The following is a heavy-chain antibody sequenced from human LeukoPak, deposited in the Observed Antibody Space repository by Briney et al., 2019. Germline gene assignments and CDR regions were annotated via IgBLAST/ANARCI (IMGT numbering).Heavy chain of an antibody. D-gene: IGHD6-13*01. J-gene: IGHJ4*02. CDR3: ARDRPSSWTIPPDY. Sequence: GASVKVSCKASGYTFTSYGISWVRQAPGQGLEWMGWISAYNGNTNYAQKLQGRVTMTTDTATSTAYMELRSLRSDDTAVYYCARDRPSSWTIPPDYWGQGTLVTVSS. CDR1: GYTFTSYG. V-gene: IGHV1-18*01. CDR2: ISAYNGNT.